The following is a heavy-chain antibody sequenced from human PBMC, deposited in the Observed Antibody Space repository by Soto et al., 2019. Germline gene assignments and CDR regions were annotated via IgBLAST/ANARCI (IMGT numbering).Heavy chain of an antibody. CDR1: GFTFSSYG. CDR2: ISYDGSNK. V-gene: IGHV3-30*18. J-gene: IGHJ4*02. Sequence: QVQLVESGGGVVQPGRSLRLSCAASGFTFSSYGMHWVRQAPGKGLEWVAVISYDGSNKYYADSVKGRFTISRDNSKNTLYLQMNSLRAEDTAVYYCAKDRYGPNLAIAAAGAIDYWGQGTLVTVSS. CDR3: AKDRYGPNLAIAAAGAIDY. D-gene: IGHD6-13*01.